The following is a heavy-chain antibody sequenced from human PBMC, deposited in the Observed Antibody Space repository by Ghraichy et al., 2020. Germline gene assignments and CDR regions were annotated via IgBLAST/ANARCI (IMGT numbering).Heavy chain of an antibody. D-gene: IGHD4-11*01. CDR2: ISSSSNTI. Sequence: GGSLRLSCAASGFTFSSYSMNWVRQAPGKGLEWVSYISSSSNTIYYADSVKGRFTISRDNAKNSLYLQMNSLRAEDTAVYYCARDRGPTTVTTVWFDPWGQGTLVTVSS. V-gene: IGHV3-48*04. CDR1: GFTFSSYS. J-gene: IGHJ5*02. CDR3: ARDRGPTTVTTVWFDP.